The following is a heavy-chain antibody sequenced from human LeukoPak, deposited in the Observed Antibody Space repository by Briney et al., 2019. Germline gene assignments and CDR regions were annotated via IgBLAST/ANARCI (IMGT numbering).Heavy chain of an antibody. J-gene: IGHJ6*02. CDR2: FDSEDGKT. D-gene: IGHD3-10*01. Sequence: ASVKVSCKVSGYTLTELSMHWVRQAPGKGLEWMGGFDSEDGKTMYAQKFQGRVTMTEDTSTDTAYMELSSLRAEDTAVYYCARALHVLYGQPYYGMDVWGQGTTVTVSS. V-gene: IGHV1-24*01. CDR3: ARALHVLYGQPYYGMDV. CDR1: GYTLTELS.